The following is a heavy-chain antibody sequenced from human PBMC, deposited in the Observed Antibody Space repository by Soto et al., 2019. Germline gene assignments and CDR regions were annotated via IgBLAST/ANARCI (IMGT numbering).Heavy chain of an antibody. J-gene: IGHJ5*02. CDR2: IYHSGST. D-gene: IGHD3-10*01. CDR3: ARAKDYYGSGSYRGVNWFDP. V-gene: IGHV4-30-2*01. CDR1: GGSISSGGYS. Sequence: SETLSLTCAVSGGSISSGGYSWSWIRQPPGKGLEWIGYIYHSGSTYYNPSLKSRVTISVDRSKNQFSLKLSSVTAADTAVYYCARAKDYYGSGSYRGVNWFDPWGQGTLVTVSS.